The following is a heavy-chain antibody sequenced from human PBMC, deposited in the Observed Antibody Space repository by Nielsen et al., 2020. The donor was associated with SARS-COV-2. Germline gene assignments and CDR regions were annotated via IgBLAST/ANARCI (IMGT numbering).Heavy chain of an antibody. CDR3: ARDGHYSSGGGGAFDI. Sequence: GGSLRLSCAASGLTFSSYSMNWVRQAPGKGLEWVSNISSSSTYIYYADSVKGRLTISRDNAKNSLYLQINSLRAEDTAVYYCARDGHYSSGGGGAFDIWGQGTMVTVSS. V-gene: IGHV3-21*01. CDR2: ISSSSTYI. J-gene: IGHJ3*02. D-gene: IGHD6-19*01. CDR1: GLTFSSYS.